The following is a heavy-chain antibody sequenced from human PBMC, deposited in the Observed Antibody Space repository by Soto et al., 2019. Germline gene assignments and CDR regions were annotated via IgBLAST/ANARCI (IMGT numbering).Heavy chain of an antibody. CDR3: ARHRTMVRGVTSYYYYGMDV. V-gene: IGHV5-51*01. CDR1: GYSFTSYW. D-gene: IGHD3-10*01. CDR2: IYPGDSDT. Sequence: GESLKISCKGSGYSFTSYWIGWVRQMPGKGLEWMGIIYPGDSDTRYSPSFQGQVTISADKSISTAYLQWSSLKASDTAMYYCARHRTMVRGVTSYYYYGMDVWGQGTTVTVSS. J-gene: IGHJ6*02.